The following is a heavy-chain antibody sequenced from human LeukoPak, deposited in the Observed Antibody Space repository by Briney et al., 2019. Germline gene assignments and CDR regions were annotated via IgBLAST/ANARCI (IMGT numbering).Heavy chain of an antibody. CDR2: ISYDGSNK. J-gene: IGHJ4*02. CDR3: ARDTQGYSGYDFHLDY. CDR1: GFTFSSYA. Sequence: GGSLRLSYAASGFTFSSYAMHWVRQAPGKGLEWVAVISYDGSNKYYADSVKGRFTISRDNSKNTLYLQMNSLRAEDTAVYYCARDTQGYSGYDFHLDYWGQGTLVTVSS. D-gene: IGHD5-12*01. V-gene: IGHV3-30*04.